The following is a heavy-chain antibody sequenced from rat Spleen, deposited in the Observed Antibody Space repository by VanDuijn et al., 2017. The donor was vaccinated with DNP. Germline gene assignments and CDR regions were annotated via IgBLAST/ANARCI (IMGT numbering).Heavy chain of an antibody. CDR2: ISTGGDIT. Sequence: EVQLVESGGGSVPPGGSLKVSCAASGFSFSDYYVAWVRLAPTKGLEWVASISTGGDITYYRDSVKGRFIISRDNAQNTQYLQMDSLRSEDTATYYCARHSSYMDWFVSWGQGTLVTVSS. CDR3: ARHSSYMDWFVS. D-gene: IGHD1-2*01. J-gene: IGHJ3*01. CDR1: GFSFSDYY. V-gene: IGHV5S13*01.